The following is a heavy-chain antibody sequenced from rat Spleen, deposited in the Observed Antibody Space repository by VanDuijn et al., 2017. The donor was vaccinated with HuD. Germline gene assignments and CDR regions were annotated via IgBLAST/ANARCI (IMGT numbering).Heavy chain of an antibody. CDR2: ITNTGGST. Sequence: EVKLVESGGGLVQPGRSLKLSCAASGFTFNNYWMTWIRQAPGKGLEWVASITNTGGSTYYLDSVKGRFPISRDNAKSTLYLQMNSLRSEDTATYYCTSLSMDAWGQGASVTVSS. V-gene: IGHV5-31*01. CDR3: TSLSMDA. CDR1: GFTFNNYW. J-gene: IGHJ4*01.